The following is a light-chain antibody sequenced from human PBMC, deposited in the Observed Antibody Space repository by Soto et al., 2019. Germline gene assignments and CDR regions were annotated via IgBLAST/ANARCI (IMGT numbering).Light chain of an antibody. Sequence: QSALTQPASVSGSPGQSITISCTGTSSDVGSYSLLSWYQHHPGKAPKLIIYEDIKGPSGVSNRFSGSKSGNTASLRISGLQAEDDADYYCYTYAGGSTYLFGTGTKVTVL. V-gene: IGLV2-23*01. J-gene: IGLJ1*01. CDR2: EDI. CDR3: YTYAGGSTYL. CDR1: SSDVGSYSL.